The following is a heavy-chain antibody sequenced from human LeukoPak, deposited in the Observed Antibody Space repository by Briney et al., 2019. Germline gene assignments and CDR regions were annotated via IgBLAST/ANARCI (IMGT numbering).Heavy chain of an antibody. J-gene: IGHJ3*02. Sequence: PGXXLRLSCAASGFTFSSYEMNWVRQAPGKGLEWVSYISSSGSTIYYADSVKGRFTISRDNAKNSLYLQMNSLRAEDTAVYYCARDRPNYGYYGVGSDAFDIWGQGTMVTVSS. CDR2: ISSSGSTI. V-gene: IGHV3-48*03. CDR1: GFTFSSYE. CDR3: ARDRPNYGYYGVGSDAFDI. D-gene: IGHD4-17*01.